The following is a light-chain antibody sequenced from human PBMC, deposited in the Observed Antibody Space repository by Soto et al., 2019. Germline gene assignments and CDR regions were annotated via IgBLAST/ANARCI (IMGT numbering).Light chain of an antibody. CDR2: GDS. CDR1: RSNIGAGYD. J-gene: IGLJ2*01. Sequence: QSVLTQPPSVSGAPGQRVTISCTGSRSNIGAGYDVHWYQQFPGTAPKLLIGDSIRPSGVPDRFSGSKSGTSASLAITGLQAEDEADYYCQSYDSSLSGHVVFGGGTKLTVL. CDR3: QSYDSSLSGHVV. V-gene: IGLV1-40*01.